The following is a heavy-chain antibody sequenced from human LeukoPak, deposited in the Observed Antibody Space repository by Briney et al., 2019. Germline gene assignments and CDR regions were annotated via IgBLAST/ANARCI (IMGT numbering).Heavy chain of an antibody. CDR2: INPNSGGT. J-gene: IGHJ4*02. D-gene: IGHD5-18*01. Sequence: GASVKVSCKASGYTFTGYYMHWVRQAPGQGLEWMGWINPNSGGTNYAQKFQGRVTMTRDTSISTAYMELSRLRSDDTAVYYCARDLYVYSYGLGGYWGQGTLVTVSS. CDR1: GYTFTGYY. V-gene: IGHV1-2*02. CDR3: ARDLYVYSYGLGGY.